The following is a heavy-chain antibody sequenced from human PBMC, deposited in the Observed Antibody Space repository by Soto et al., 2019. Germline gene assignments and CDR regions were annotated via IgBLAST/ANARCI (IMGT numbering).Heavy chain of an antibody. V-gene: IGHV1-69*02. Sequence: QVQLVQSGAEVKKPGSSVKVSCKASGGTFSSYTISWVRQAPGQGLEWMGRIIPILGIANYAQKFQGRVTITAAKSTTTAYMELSSLRSEDTAVYYCARGGITMVRVQLDYWGQGTLVTVSS. CDR2: IIPILGIA. CDR1: GGTFSSYT. D-gene: IGHD3-10*01. CDR3: ARGGITMVRVQLDY. J-gene: IGHJ4*02.